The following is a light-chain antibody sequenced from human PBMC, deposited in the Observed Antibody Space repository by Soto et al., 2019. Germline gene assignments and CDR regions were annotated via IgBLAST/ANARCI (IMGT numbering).Light chain of an antibody. CDR1: QSINTW. J-gene: IGKJ2*03. CDR2: EAS. Sequence: DIQMTQSPSTLSSSVGDRVTITCRASQSINTWLAWYQQKPGTVPKLLIYEASTLERGVPSRFSGSRSGTEFTLTVSSLQPYDFAASYCQQYTDSFPYSFGQGTQVDIK. CDR3: QQYTDSFPYS. V-gene: IGKV1-5*03.